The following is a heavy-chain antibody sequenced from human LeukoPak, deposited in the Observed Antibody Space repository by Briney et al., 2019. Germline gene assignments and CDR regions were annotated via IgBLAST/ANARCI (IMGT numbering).Heavy chain of an antibody. CDR2: IYYSGRT. CDR3: ARISSSNWYNERGAFDV. J-gene: IGHJ3*01. CDR1: GDAIRSSSSY. D-gene: IGHD6-13*01. V-gene: IGHV4-39*07. Sequence: SETLSLTCTVSGDAIRSSSSYWGWIRQPPAEGLEWIGSIYYSGRTYYNTSLKSRVTISVDTSKNQFSLKLRSVTAADTAVYYCARISSSNWYNERGAFDVWGQGTMVTVSS.